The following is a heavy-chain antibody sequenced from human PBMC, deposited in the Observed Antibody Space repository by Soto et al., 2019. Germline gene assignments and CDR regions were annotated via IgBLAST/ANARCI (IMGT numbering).Heavy chain of an antibody. CDR2: MSHSGTT. CDR1: GGSISSYY. D-gene: IGHD5-12*01. Sequence: SETLSLTCTLSGGSISSYYLSWIRQPPGKGLEWIGYMSHSGTTDYSTSLKSRVTISVDTSRNQFSLELSSVTAADTAVYYCARLVATNIYYYYYGLDVWGQGTTVTVSS. J-gene: IGHJ6*02. CDR3: ARLVATNIYYYYYGLDV. V-gene: IGHV4-59*01.